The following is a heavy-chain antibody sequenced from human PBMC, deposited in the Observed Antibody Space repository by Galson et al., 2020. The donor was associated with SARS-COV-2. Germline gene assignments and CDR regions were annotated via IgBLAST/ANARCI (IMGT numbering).Heavy chain of an antibody. V-gene: IGHV3-23*01. CDR3: AKVGVDCSGGSCYLK. CDR2: VSGNGGST. CDR1: GFTFSSYA. Sequence: AESLTLSCTVSGFTFSSYALSWFRQAPRKGLEWCSAVSGNGGSTYYADSVKSRFTISRDNSKNTLYLQMNSLRAEDSAVYYCAKVGVDCSGGSCYLKGGQGPLVTGSP. J-gene: IGHJ4*02. D-gene: IGHD2-15*01.